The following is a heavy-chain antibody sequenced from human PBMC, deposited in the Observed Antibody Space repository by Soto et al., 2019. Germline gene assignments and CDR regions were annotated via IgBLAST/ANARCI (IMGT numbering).Heavy chain of an antibody. CDR3: AKEFHTWNYFDY. D-gene: IGHD1-20*01. J-gene: IGHJ4*02. CDR1: GFNFDNYG. V-gene: IGHV3-30*18. CDR2: ITYDGSFQ. Sequence: GGSLRLSCQASGFNFDNYGMHWVRQAPGKGLEWVAVITYDGSFQYYADSVKGRFTISRDNSKNTLYLQMNSLRGEDTGVYYCAKEFHTWNYFDYWGQGTLVTVP.